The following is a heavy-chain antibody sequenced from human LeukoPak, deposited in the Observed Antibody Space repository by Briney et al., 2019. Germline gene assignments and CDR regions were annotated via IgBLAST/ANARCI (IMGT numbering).Heavy chain of an antibody. CDR1: GGTFSSYA. D-gene: IGHD3-3*01. J-gene: IGHJ6*04. V-gene: IGHV1-69*13. CDR2: IIPIFGTA. Sequence: GASVKVSCKASGGTFSSYAISWVRQAPGQGLEWMGGIIPIFGTANYAQKFQGRVTITADESTSTAYMELSSLRSEDTAVYYCARVGPSPYYDFWSGILDVWGKGTTVTVSS. CDR3: ARVGPSPYYDFWSGILDV.